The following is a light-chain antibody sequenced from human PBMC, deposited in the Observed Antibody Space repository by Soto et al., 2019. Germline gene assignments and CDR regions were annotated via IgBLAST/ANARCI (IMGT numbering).Light chain of an antibody. V-gene: IGKV1-5*03. CDR1: QTINNW. Sequence: DIQMTQSPSTLSASVGDRVTITCRASQTINNWLAWYQQKPGKAPKVLIYKAFTLESGVPSRFSGSGSGTEFTLTISSLQPDYFATYYCQQYKTYWSFGQGTKVEIK. J-gene: IGKJ1*01. CDR2: KAF. CDR3: QQYKTYWS.